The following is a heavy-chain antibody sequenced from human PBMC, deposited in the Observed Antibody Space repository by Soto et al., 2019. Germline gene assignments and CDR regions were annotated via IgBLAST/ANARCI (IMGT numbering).Heavy chain of an antibody. V-gene: IGHV4-59*01. CDR2: IYYSGST. D-gene: IGHD2-15*01. Sequence: SETLSLTCTVSGGSISSYYWSWIRQPPGKGLEWIGYIYYSGSTNYNPSLKSRVTISVDTSKNQFSLKLSSVTAADTAVYYCARASDCSGGSCYYYGMDVWGQGTTVTVSS. CDR1: GGSISSYY. CDR3: ARASDCSGGSCYYYGMDV. J-gene: IGHJ6*02.